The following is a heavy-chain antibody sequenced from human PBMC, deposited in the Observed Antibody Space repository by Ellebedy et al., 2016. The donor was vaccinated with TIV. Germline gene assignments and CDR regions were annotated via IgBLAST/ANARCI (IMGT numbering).Heavy chain of an antibody. Sequence: GESLKISCVASGFTLSGYYMHWVRRVPGTGLVWVARINTDGSSSTYEDPVEGRFTISSDNAKKTLYLEMSGLRVEDTAVYYCARESVRYFDWDSWGQGTLVTV. CDR2: INTDGSSS. CDR3: ARESVRYFDWDS. J-gene: IGHJ4*02. CDR1: GFTLSGYY. D-gene: IGHD3-9*01. V-gene: IGHV3-74*01.